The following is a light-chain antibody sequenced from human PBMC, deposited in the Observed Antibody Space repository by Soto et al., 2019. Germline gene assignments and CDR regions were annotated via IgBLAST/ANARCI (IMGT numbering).Light chain of an antibody. CDR1: QSISIY. CDR2: DAS. Sequence: EVVLTQSPATLSLSPGERATLSCRASQSISIYLAWYQQKPGQAPRLLIYDASNRATGIPARFSGSGSGTDFTLTISSLEPEDFAVYYCQQRVTWPPLTFVGGTKVEIK. V-gene: IGKV3-11*01. CDR3: QQRVTWPPLT. J-gene: IGKJ4*01.